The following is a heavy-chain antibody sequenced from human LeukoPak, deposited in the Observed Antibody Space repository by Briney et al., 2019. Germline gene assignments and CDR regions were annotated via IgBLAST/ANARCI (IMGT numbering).Heavy chain of an antibody. CDR3: ARAYSSSWYAGY. D-gene: IGHD6-13*01. CDR2: APSDGGTK. V-gene: IGHV3-30*03. J-gene: IGHJ4*02. Sequence: GESLRLSCAASGFTFSNYAMHWVRHAPGEGPEWVAVAPSDGGTKQYADSVKGRFTISRDDSKSMLFLEMNTLRDEDTAVYYCARAYSSSWYAGYWGQGTLVTVSS. CDR1: GFTFSNYA.